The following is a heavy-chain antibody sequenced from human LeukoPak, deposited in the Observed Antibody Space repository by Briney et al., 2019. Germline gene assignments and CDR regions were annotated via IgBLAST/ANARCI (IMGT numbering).Heavy chain of an antibody. V-gene: IGHV4-39*01. D-gene: IGHD6-13*01. J-gene: IGHJ4*02. CDR1: GGSISSSSYC. CDR2: IYYSGST. Sequence: PSETLSLTCTVSGGSISSSSYCWGWIRQPPGKGLEWIGSIYYSGSTYYNPSLKSRVTISVDTSKNQFSLKLSSVTAADTAVYYCARTITYSSSWYYFDYWGQGTLVTVSS. CDR3: ARTITYSSSWYYFDY.